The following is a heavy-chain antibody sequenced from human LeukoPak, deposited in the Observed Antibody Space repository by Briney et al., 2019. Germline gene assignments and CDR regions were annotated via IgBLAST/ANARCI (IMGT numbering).Heavy chain of an antibody. J-gene: IGHJ4*02. Sequence: GGSMRLSCAASRFSFSIYWMSWVRQAPGKALEWVANINQDGSETYYVDSVEGRFTISRDNAKDSLYLQMNSLRAEDTAVYYCARAASTGTVDYWGQGTLVTVSS. V-gene: IGHV3-7*01. CDR1: RFSFSIYW. CDR2: INQDGSET. CDR3: ARAASTGTVDY. D-gene: IGHD6-13*01.